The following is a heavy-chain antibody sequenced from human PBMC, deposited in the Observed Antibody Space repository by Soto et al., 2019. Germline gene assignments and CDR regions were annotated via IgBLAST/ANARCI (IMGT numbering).Heavy chain of an antibody. Sequence: EVQLLESGGGLVQPGGSLRLSCAASGFTFSSYAMSWVRQAPGKGLEWVSAISGSGGSTYYADSVKGRFTISRDNSKNTLYLQMNSLSAEDTAVYYGAKSAMRIDRSATIDYWGQGTLVTVSS. CDR3: AKSAMRIDRSATIDY. CDR1: GFTFSSYA. V-gene: IGHV3-23*01. CDR2: ISGSGGST. J-gene: IGHJ4*02.